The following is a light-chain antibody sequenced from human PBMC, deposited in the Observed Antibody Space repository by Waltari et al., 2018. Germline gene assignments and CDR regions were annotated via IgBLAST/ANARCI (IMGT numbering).Light chain of an antibody. V-gene: IGKV3-15*01. J-gene: IGKJ4*01. CDR2: DAS. CDR3: QQYDKWPLT. Sequence: SCRASQSISMYLAWYEQKPGQAPRLLTRDASTRATSIPARFGGSGSGTEFTLTISSLQSEDFAVYYCQQYDKWPLTFGGGTEVEIK. CDR1: QSISMY.